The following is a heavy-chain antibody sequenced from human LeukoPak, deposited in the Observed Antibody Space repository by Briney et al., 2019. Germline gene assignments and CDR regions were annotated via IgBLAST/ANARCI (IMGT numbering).Heavy chain of an antibody. Sequence: GGSLRLSCVASGFTFSNYWMSWVRQSPGKGLEWVANIKQDGSEKYYVDSVKGRFTISRDNAGNSLYLQMNRLRAEDTAVYYCARDESYSSDYWGQGTLVTVSS. D-gene: IGHD6-13*01. J-gene: IGHJ4*02. CDR2: IKQDGSEK. CDR3: ARDESYSSDY. CDR1: GFTFSNYW. V-gene: IGHV3-7*05.